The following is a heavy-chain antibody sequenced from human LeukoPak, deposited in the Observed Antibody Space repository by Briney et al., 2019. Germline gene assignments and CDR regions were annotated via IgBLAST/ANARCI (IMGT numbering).Heavy chain of an antibody. D-gene: IGHD5-24*01. V-gene: IGHV1-69*13. J-gene: IGHJ4*02. CDR1: GGTFSSYA. CDR3: ARDALKDGYNYVGY. Sequence: SVKVSCKASGGTFSSYATSWVRQAPGQGLEWMGGIIPIFGTANYAQKFQGRVTITADESTSTAYMELSSLRSEDTAVYYCARDALKDGYNYVGYWGQGTLVTVSS. CDR2: IIPIFGTA.